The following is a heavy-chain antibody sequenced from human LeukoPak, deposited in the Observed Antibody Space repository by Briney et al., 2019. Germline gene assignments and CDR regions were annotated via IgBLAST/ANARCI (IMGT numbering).Heavy chain of an antibody. D-gene: IGHD3-10*01. CDR3: ARVMGYYYYMDV. CDR2: IYYSGST. Sequence: SETLSLTCTVSGYSISSGYYWGWIRQPPGKGLEWIGYIYYSGSTNYNPSLKSRVTISVDTSKNQFSLKLSSVTAADTAVYYCARVMGYYYYMDVWGKGTTVTVSS. V-gene: IGHV4-61*01. J-gene: IGHJ6*03. CDR1: GYSISSGYY.